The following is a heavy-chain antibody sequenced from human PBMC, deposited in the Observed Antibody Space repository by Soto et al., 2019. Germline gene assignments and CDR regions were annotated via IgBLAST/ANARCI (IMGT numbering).Heavy chain of an antibody. V-gene: IGHV4-34*01. Sequence: TLSLTCAVYGGSFSGYYWIWIRQPPGKGLEWIGEINHSGSTNYNPSLKSRVTISVDTSKNQFSLKLSSVTAADTAVYYCARGRSITIFGVTNFYWGQGTLVTVSS. CDR3: ARGRSITIFGVTNFY. CDR2: INHSGST. J-gene: IGHJ4*02. D-gene: IGHD3-3*01. CDR1: GGSFSGYY.